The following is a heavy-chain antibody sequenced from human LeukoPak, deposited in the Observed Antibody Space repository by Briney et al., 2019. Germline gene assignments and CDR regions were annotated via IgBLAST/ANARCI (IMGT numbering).Heavy chain of an antibody. Sequence: GSLRLSCAASGFTFSNAWMSWVRQAPGKGLEWVGYIYNSGNTNYNPSLKSRVTISVDTSKSQFSLKLSSMTAADTAVYYCARGEGGVWGQGTMVTVSS. V-gene: IGHV4-59*08. CDR2: IYNSGNT. CDR1: GFTFSNAW. D-gene: IGHD3-16*01. J-gene: IGHJ3*01. CDR3: ARGEGGV.